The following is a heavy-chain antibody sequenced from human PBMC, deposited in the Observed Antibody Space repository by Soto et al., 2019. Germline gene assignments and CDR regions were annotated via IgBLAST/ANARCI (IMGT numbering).Heavy chain of an antibody. CDR1: GYTFTGYY. D-gene: IGHD6-19*01. V-gene: IGHV1-2*04. J-gene: IGHJ4*02. Sequence: GASVKVSCKASGYTFTGYYMHWLRQAPGQGLEWMGWINPNSGGTNYAQKFQGWVTMTRDTSISTAYMELSRLRSDDTAVYYCAREIIALAGTSFDYWGQGTLVTVSS. CDR3: AREIIALAGTSFDY. CDR2: INPNSGGT.